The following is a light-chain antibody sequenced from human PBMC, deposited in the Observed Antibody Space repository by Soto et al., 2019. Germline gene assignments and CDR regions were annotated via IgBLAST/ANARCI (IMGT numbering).Light chain of an antibody. CDR1: QSVSSS. CDR2: DTS. J-gene: IGKJ2*01. V-gene: IGKV3-11*01. CDR3: QQRSDWPHT. Sequence: EIVLTQSPATLSLSPGERATLSCRASQSVSSSLAWYQQKPGQAPRLLIYDTSNRATGIPARFSGIGSGADFALTISSLEPEDFAFYYCQQRSDWPHTFGHGTRLEIK.